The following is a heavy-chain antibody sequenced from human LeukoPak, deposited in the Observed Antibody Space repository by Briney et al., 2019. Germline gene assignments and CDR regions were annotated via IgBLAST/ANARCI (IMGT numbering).Heavy chain of an antibody. J-gene: IGHJ4*02. Sequence: GGSLGLSCAASGFTFSDYYMTWIRQAPGKGLEWVSYISSSSSTIYYADSVKGRFTISRDNAKNLLYLQMNSLRDEDTAVYYCARGRFTDSYDSRLHWGQGTLVTVSS. V-gene: IGHV3-11*04. CDR1: GFTFSDYY. CDR2: ISSSSSTI. D-gene: IGHD3-22*01. CDR3: ARGRFTDSYDSRLH.